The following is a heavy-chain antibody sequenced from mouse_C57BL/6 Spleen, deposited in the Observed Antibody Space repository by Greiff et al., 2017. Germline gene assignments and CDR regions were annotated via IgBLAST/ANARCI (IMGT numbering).Heavy chain of an antibody. CDR1: GYTFTSYW. J-gene: IGHJ1*03. Sequence: VQLQQPGAELVRPGSSVKLSCKASGYTFTSYWMHWVKQRPIQGLEWIGNIDPSDSETHYNQKFKDKATLTVDKSSSTAYMQLSSLTSEDSAVYYCARSTMVSYWYFDVWGTGTTVTVSS. D-gene: IGHD2-2*01. CDR2: IDPSDSET. CDR3: ARSTMVSYWYFDV. V-gene: IGHV1-52*01.